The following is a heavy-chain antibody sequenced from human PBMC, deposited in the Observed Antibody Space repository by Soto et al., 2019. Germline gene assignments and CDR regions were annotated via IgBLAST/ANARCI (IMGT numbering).Heavy chain of an antibody. Sequence: QVQLVQSGAEVKKPGASVKVSCKASGYTFTSYGITWVRQAPGQGLEWMGWISAYNGNTNYAQKLQGKVTMTTDTTTSTAYRELRSLRSDDAAVYYCARDRGSYALDYWGQVTLVTVSS. D-gene: IGHD1-26*01. CDR3: ARDRGSYALDY. J-gene: IGHJ4*02. V-gene: IGHV1-18*01. CDR1: GYTFTSYG. CDR2: ISAYNGNT.